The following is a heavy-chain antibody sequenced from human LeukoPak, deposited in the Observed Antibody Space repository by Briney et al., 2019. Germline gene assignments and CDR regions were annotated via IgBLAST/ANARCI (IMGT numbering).Heavy chain of an antibody. D-gene: IGHD3-10*01. CDR3: ARGGPYGSGSPYTYYYGMDV. CDR2: IIPILGIA. J-gene: IGHJ6*02. Sequence: GSSVKVSCKASGGTFSSYAISWVRQAPGQGLEWMGRIIPILGIANYAQKFQGRVTITADKSTSTAYMELSSLRSEDTAVYYCARGGPYGSGSPYTYYYGMDVWGQGTTVTVSS. V-gene: IGHV1-69*04. CDR1: GGTFSSYA.